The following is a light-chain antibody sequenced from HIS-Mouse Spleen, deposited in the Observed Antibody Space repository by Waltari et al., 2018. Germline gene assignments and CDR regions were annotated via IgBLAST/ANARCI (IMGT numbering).Light chain of an antibody. V-gene: IGKV1-8*01. Sequence: AIRMTQSPSSLSASTGARVTITFRASQGISSYLAWYQQKPGTAPKLLIYAASTLQSGVPSRFSGSGSGTDFTLTISCLQSEDFATYYCQQYYSYPQFTFGPGTKVDIK. CDR2: AAS. CDR1: QGISSY. J-gene: IGKJ3*01. CDR3: QQYYSYPQFT.